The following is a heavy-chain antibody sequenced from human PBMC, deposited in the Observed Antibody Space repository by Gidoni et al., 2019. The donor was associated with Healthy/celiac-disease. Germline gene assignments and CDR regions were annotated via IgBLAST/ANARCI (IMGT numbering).Heavy chain of an antibody. CDR2: INHSGST. CDR3: ARVRRSSGYCIDY. V-gene: IGHV4-34*01. CDR1: GGSFSGYY. J-gene: IGHJ4*02. D-gene: IGHD3-22*01. Sequence: QVQLQQWGAGLLKPSETLSLTCAVYGGSFSGYYWSWIRQPPGKGLEWIGEINHSGSTNYNPSLKSRVTISVDTSKNQFSLKLSSVTAADTAVYYCARVRRSSGYCIDYWGQGTLVTVSS.